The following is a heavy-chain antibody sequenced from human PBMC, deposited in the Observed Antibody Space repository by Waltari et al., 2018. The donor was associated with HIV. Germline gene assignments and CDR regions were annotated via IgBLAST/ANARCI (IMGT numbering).Heavy chain of an antibody. CDR1: VVTFNNYA. D-gene: IGHD2-8*01. CDR2: IIPLLCTS. Sequence: QVQLVQSGAEVKKPGSSVKVSCKASVVTFNNYAITWVRQPHGQGLEWVGGIIPLLCTSTYAQKFQGRLTITADESTTTAYMELSSLRSEDTAVYYCAVKFCTNGVCYNDYYYYYGMDVWGQGTTVTVSS. V-gene: IGHV1-69*13. CDR3: AVKFCTNGVCYNDYYYYYGMDV. J-gene: IGHJ6*02.